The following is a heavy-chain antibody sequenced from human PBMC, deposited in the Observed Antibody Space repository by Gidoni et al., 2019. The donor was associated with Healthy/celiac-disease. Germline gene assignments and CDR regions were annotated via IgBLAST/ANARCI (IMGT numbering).Heavy chain of an antibody. J-gene: IGHJ4*02. CDR3: ARVEYGDYVGY. D-gene: IGHD4-17*01. V-gene: IGHV3-30-3*01. Sequence: QVQRVESGGGVVQTGRSLRLSCAAFGFTFSSYAMHWVRQAPGKGLEWVAVISYDGSNKYYADSVKGRFTISRDNSKNTLYLQMNSLRAEDTAVYYCARVEYGDYVGYWGQGTLVTVSS. CDR1: GFTFSSYA. CDR2: ISYDGSNK.